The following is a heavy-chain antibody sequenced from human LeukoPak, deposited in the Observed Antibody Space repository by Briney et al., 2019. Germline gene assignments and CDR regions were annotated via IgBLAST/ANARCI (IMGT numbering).Heavy chain of an antibody. V-gene: IGHV3-48*03. CDR3: TTDHVGATVEFDS. J-gene: IGHJ4*02. D-gene: IGHD1-26*01. Sequence: GGSLRLSCAASGFTFSSYEMNWVRQAPGEGLEWTSYISSSGSSVKYTDSVKGRFTISRDNAKNSLYLQMDSLRAEDTAIYYCTTDHVGATVEFDSWGQGTLVTVSS. CDR1: GFTFSSYE. CDR2: ISSSGSSV.